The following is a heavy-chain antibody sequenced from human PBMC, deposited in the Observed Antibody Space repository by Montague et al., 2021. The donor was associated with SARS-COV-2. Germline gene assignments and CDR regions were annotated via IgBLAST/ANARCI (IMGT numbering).Heavy chain of an antibody. CDR3: ARDPSRQPLLYPIGDYYYGMDV. CDR2: IYYGGST. D-gene: IGHD2-2*02. V-gene: IGHV4-34*01. Sequence: SETLSLTCAVYGGSFSGYYWNWIRQAPGKGLEWIGSIYYGGSTYYNPSLKSRVTISVDTSKNQFSLKLSSVTAADTAVYYCARDPSRQPLLYPIGDYYYGMDVWGQGTTVTVSS. J-gene: IGHJ6*02. CDR1: GGSFSGYY.